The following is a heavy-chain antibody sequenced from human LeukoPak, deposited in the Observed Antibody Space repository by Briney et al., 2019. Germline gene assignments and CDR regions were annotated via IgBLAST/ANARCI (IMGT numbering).Heavy chain of an antibody. J-gene: IGHJ4*02. V-gene: IGHV3-49*03. CDR3: TRSSGSGSYRLYYFDY. CDR1: GFTFGDYA. CDR2: IRSKAYGGTT. Sequence: GGSLRLSCTASGFTFGDYAMSWFRQAPGKGLEWVGFIRSKAYGGTTEYAASVKGRFTISRDDSKSIAYLQMNSLKTEDTAVYYCTRSSGSGSYRLYYFDYWGQGTLVTVSS. D-gene: IGHD3-10*01.